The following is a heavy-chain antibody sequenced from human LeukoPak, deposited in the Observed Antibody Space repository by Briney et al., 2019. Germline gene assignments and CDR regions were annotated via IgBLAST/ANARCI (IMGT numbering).Heavy chain of an antibody. CDR3: ARSGDGMDV. J-gene: IGHJ6*02. CDR2: ISSDGRNI. Sequence: GGSLRLSCAASGFTFSTYSMHWVRQAPGKGLEWVAVISSDGRNIYYADSVKGRFTISRDNSKNTVYLQMNSLRAEDTAVYYCARSGDGMDVWGQGTTVTVSS. V-gene: IGHV3-30-3*01. CDR1: GFTFSTYS.